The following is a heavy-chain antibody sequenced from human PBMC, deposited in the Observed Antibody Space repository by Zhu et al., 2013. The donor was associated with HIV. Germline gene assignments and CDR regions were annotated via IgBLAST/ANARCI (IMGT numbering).Heavy chain of an antibody. D-gene: IGHD6-19*01. CDR1: GFTFRNYW. Sequence: EVQLVESGGGSVQPGGSLRLSCAASGFTFRNYWMHWVRQAPGKGLVWVSYVTSDGNTIYADSVKGRFTISRDNAKNTLYLQMNSLRAEDTAVYYCARDPSSSGWPPDYWGQGTLVTVSS. CDR3: ARDPSSSGWPPDY. J-gene: IGHJ4*02. V-gene: IGHV3-74*01. CDR2: VTSDGNT.